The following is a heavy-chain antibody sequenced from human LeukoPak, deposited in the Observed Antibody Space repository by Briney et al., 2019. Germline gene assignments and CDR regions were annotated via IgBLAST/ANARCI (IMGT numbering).Heavy chain of an antibody. Sequence: ASVKVSCKTSGYTFTNYYMHWVRQAPGQGLEWMGIINPSGGSTNYARKFQGRVTMTRDTSTSTVYMEVSSPRSEDTAVYYCAKDGGDCSSISCLYFFDSWGQGTLVTVSS. CDR3: AKDGGDCSSISCLYFFDS. J-gene: IGHJ4*02. V-gene: IGHV1-46*01. D-gene: IGHD2-2*01. CDR2: INPSGGST. CDR1: GYTFTNYY.